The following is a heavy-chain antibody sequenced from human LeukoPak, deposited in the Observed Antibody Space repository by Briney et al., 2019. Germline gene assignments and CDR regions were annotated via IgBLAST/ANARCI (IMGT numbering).Heavy chain of an antibody. Sequence: ASVKVSCKASGGTFSSYAISWVRQAPGQGLEWMGGIIPIFGTANYAQKFQGRVTITADKSTSTAYMELSSLRSEDTAVYYCARDRSDCSSTSCHYYNWFDPWGQGTLVTVSS. CDR1: GGTFSSYA. V-gene: IGHV1-69*06. J-gene: IGHJ5*02. CDR2: IIPIFGTA. D-gene: IGHD2-2*01. CDR3: ARDRSDCSSTSCHYYNWFDP.